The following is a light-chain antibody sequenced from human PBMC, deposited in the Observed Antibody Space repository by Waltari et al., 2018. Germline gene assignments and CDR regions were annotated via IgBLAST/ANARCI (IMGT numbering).Light chain of an antibody. J-gene: IGKJ3*01. CDR1: QGISSY. Sequence: IPLTQPTPFLSASVADRVTITCRASQGISSYLAWYQQKPGNAPERLIYAASTLQSGVPSRFSGSGSETEFALTISSLQPEDFATYYCQQLNSYPFTFGPGTKVDIK. CDR2: AAS. V-gene: IGKV1-9*01. CDR3: QQLNSYPFT.